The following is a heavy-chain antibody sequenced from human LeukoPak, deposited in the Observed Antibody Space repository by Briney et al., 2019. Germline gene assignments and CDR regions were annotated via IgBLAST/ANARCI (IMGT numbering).Heavy chain of an antibody. Sequence: GGSLRLSCVASGFTFSSYTMNWVRQSPGKGLEWVSAISGSGDVTYYADSVKGRFTISRDNSKNTLYLQVNSLRAEDTAVYYCARDGANRGIYFDYWGQGTLVTVSS. CDR3: ARDGANRGIYFDY. D-gene: IGHD7-27*01. J-gene: IGHJ4*02. CDR1: GFTFSSYT. CDR2: ISGSGDVT. V-gene: IGHV3-23*01.